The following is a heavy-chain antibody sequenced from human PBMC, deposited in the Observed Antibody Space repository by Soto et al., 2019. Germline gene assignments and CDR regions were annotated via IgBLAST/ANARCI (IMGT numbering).Heavy chain of an antibody. J-gene: IGHJ4*02. CDR2: ISYDGSNK. Sequence: GGSLRLSCAAFGFTFSSYAMHWVRQAPGKGLEWVAVISYDGSNKYYADSVKGRFTISRDNSKNTLYLQMNSLRAEDTAVYYYARAAGIAAAGTTKPFDYWGQGTLVTVSS. V-gene: IGHV3-30-3*01. D-gene: IGHD6-13*01. CDR1: GFTFSSYA. CDR3: ARAAGIAAAGTTKPFDY.